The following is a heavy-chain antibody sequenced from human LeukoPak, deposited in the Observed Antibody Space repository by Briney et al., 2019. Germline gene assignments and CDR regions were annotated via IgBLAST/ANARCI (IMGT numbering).Heavy chain of an antibody. J-gene: IGHJ4*02. D-gene: IGHD3-10*01. V-gene: IGHV3-72*01. CDR1: GFTFSDHY. Sequence: HPGGSLRLSCAVSGFTFSDHYMDWVRQAPGKGLEWIGRSRNEGHSYSTDFAASVRGRAALSRDHSRDSLYLQINSLRTDDTAVYYCVALLRGIGYWGQGTLVTVSS. CDR3: VALLRGIGY. CDR2: SRNEGHSYST.